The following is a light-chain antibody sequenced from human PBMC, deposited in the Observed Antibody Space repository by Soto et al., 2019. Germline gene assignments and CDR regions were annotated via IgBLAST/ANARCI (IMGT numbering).Light chain of an antibody. V-gene: IGKV3-20*01. J-gene: IGKJ2*01. Sequence: EIVLTQSPGSLSLSPGDRATLSCTASQSVSSTYLAWYQQKPGQAPSLLVSGASNRATDIPDRFSGSGSGTDFTLSISSLQSEDVAVYYCQQYGDWPPETFGQGTKLEI. CDR3: QQYGDWPPET. CDR1: QSVSSTY. CDR2: GAS.